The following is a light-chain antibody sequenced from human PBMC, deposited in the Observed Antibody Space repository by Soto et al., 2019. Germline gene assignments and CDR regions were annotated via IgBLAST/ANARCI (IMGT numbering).Light chain of an antibody. CDR3: QQYGRSPTT. CDR2: GAS. Sequence: EIVLTQSPGTLSLSPGERATLSCRASQSVSSRLAWYQQKPGQAPRLLISGASSRATGIPDRFSGSGSGTDFTLTISRLEPEDFALYYCQQYGRSPTTFGQGTKVDIK. CDR1: QSVSSR. V-gene: IGKV3-20*01. J-gene: IGKJ1*01.